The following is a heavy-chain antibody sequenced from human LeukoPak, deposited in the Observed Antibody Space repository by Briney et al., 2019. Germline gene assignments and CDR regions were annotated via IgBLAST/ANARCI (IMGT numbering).Heavy chain of an antibody. V-gene: IGHV3-23*01. J-gene: IGHJ3*02. CDR1: GFTFSSYA. CDR3: AKEFYHLSTAENAFDI. Sequence: GGSLRLSCAVSGFTFSSYAMSWVRQAPGKGLEWVSAISGSGGSTYYADSVKGRFTISRDNSKNTLYLQMNSLRAEDTAVYYCAKEFYHLSTAENAFDIWGQGTMVTVSS. CDR2: ISGSGGST. D-gene: IGHD2/OR15-2a*01.